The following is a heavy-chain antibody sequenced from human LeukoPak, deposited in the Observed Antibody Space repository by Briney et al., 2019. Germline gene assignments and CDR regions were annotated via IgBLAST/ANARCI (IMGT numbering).Heavy chain of an antibody. CDR3: AKSLAAVGTDY. CDR1: GFTFSNYD. V-gene: IGHV3-23*01. CDR2: VTANGAYT. J-gene: IGHJ4*02. Sequence: GGSLRLSCAASGFTFSNYDMNWVRQAPGTGLEWVSHVTANGAYTYYADSVKALFTISRDNSKNTLYLQMNSLRVEDTAVYYCAKSLAAVGTDYWGQGTLVTVSS. D-gene: IGHD6-13*01.